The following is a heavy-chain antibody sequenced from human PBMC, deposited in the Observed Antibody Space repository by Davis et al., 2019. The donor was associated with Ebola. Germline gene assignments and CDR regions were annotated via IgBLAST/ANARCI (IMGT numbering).Heavy chain of an antibody. CDR1: GGSISSEY. J-gene: IGHJ5*02. Sequence: PSETLSLTCTVSGGSISSEYLNWIRQPPGKGREWDDYIYYNGSTNYNPSLKSRGTITVATATKKIHLTLNSKTATAAPTALHYEDTENKPKRRQYHPSRKSRVTISVVTSKKKLSLKLSSVTVADTAVYFSARDTEHYDSSGYSRLFDPWGRGTLVTVSS. D-gene: IGHD3-16*02. CDR2: IYYNGST. V-gene: IGHV4-59*01. CDR3: DTENKPKRRQYHPSRKSRVTISVVTSKKKLSLKLSSVTVADTAVYFSARDTEHYDSSGYSRLFDP.